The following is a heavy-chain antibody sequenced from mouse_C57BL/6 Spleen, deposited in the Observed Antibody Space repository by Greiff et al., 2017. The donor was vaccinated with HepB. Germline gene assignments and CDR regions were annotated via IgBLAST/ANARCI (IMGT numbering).Heavy chain of an antibody. J-gene: IGHJ4*01. V-gene: IGHV1-59*01. CDR1: GYTFTSYW. D-gene: IGHD2-12*01. CDR2: IDPSDSYT. Sequence: QVQLQQPGAELVRPGTSVKLSCKASGYTFTSYWMHWVKQRPGQGLEWIGVIDPSDSYTNYNQKFKGKATLTVDTSSSTAYMQLSSLTSEDSAVYYCARSVTTTIPLYAMDYWGQGTSVTVSS. CDR3: ARSVTTTIPLYAMDY.